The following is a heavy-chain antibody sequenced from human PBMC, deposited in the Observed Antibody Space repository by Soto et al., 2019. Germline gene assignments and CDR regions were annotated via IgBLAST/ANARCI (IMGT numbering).Heavy chain of an antibody. CDR1: GFSLNTNGMG. CDR2: IYWDEDK. V-gene: IGHV2-5*02. J-gene: IGHJ6*02. CDR3: AGWNYESGLDV. D-gene: IGHD1-7*01. Sequence: QITLKESGPTLVRPTQTLTLTCSFSGFSLNTNGMGVGWIRQPPGKALEWLAFIYWDEDKRYSPSLKTRLTVTTGPPQNGVVPTLTHLDPLDTGNYYCAGWNYESGLDVWGQGTTVTVSS.